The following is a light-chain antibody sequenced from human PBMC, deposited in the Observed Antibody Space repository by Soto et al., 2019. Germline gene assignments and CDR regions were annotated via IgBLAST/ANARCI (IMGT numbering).Light chain of an antibody. CDR3: QQRNSTPRT. J-gene: IGKJ4*02. CDR1: RIISTY. CDR2: AAS. V-gene: IGKV3-11*01. Sequence: EIVLKQCPGTLSLSLGERATLSCSTRRIISTYLAWYQQKPGQAPRLLIYAASSRATGIPARFSGSGSGTDFTLTISSLQPEDFAIYYCQQRNSTPRTFGEGTKVDNK.